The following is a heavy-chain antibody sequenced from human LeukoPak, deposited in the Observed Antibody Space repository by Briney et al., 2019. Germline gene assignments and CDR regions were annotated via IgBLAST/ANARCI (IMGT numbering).Heavy chain of an antibody. CDR2: VNRDGSET. D-gene: IGHD2-15*01. J-gene: IGHJ4*02. CDR3: ARDHGRYCSGGSCYFGGFFEY. CDR1: GFTLSNHW. Sequence: PGGSLRLSCAASGFTLSNHWMTWVRQVPGRGPEWVANVNRDGSETYYLDSVKGRFTISKDNAKNSLYLQMNSLRAEDTAVYYCARDHGRYCSGGSCYFGGFFEYWGQGTLGTVSS. V-gene: IGHV3-7*03.